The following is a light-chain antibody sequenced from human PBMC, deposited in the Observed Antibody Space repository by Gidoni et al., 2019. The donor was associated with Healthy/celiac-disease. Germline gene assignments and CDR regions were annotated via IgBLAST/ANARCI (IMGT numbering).Light chain of an antibody. V-gene: IGKV1-39*01. CDR2: AAS. Sequence: DIQMTQSPSSLSASVGDRVTITCRASQSISSYLNWYQQKPGKAPKLLIYAASSLQSGVPSRFSGSGSGTDFTRTISSLQPEDFATYYCQQSYSTSYTFXXXTKLEIK. CDR1: QSISSY. J-gene: IGKJ2*01. CDR3: QQSYSTSYT.